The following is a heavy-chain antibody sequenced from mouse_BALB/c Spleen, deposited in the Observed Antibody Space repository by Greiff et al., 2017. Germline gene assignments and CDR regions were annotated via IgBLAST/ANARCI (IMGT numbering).Heavy chain of an antibody. D-gene: IGHD1-1*01. CDR3: ARGITTVVATGPFAY. J-gene: IGHJ3*01. V-gene: IGHV5-15*02. CDR1: GFTFSDYG. Sequence: DVMLVESGGGLVQPGGSRKLSCAASGFTFSDYGMAWVRQAPGKGPEWVAFISNLAYSIYYADTVTGRFTISRENAKNTLYLEMSSLRSEDTAMYYCARGITTVVATGPFAYWGQGTLVTVSA. CDR2: ISNLAYSI.